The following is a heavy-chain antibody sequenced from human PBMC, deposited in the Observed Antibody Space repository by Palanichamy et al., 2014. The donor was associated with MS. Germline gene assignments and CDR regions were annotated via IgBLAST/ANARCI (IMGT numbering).Heavy chain of an antibody. CDR2: ISSGATTI. V-gene: IGHV3-48*03. D-gene: IGHD2-21*01. Sequence: EVQLVESGGGLVQPGRSLRLSCAASGFTFSSYDMNWVRQAPGKGLEWVSYISSGATTIYYADSVKGRFTISRDNAKNSLYLQMNSLRAEDTAVYYCATGFRRADYWGQGTLVTVSS. CDR1: GFTFSSYD. J-gene: IGHJ4*02. CDR3: ATGFRRADY.